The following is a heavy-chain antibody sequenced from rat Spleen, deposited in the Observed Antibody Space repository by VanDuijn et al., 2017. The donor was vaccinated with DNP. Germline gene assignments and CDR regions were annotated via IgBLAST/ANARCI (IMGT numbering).Heavy chain of an antibody. Sequence: EVQLVESGGDLVQPGRSLKLSCLASGFTFNNYWMTWVRQVPGKGLEWVASITNGGGSTYYRDSVKGRFTISRDNAKSTLYLQMDSLRSEDTATYYCTTGYYGYWFTYWGQGTLVTVSS. CDR3: TTGYYGYWFTY. V-gene: IGHV5-31*01. D-gene: IGHD1-6*01. J-gene: IGHJ3*01. CDR2: ITNGGGST. CDR1: GFTFNNYW.